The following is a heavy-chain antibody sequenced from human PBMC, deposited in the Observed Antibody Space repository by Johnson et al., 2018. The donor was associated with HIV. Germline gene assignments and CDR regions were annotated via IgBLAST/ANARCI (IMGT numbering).Heavy chain of an antibody. CDR3: ARSVNAGRPFDI. CDR1: GFTFSDSY. V-gene: IGHV3-11*04. Sequence: QVQLVESGGGLVKPGVSLRLSCGASGFTFSDSYMNWIRQAPGKGLEWVSYISSSDSAIWYADSVKGRFTVSRDNAKNSLYLQMNSLRAEDTAVYYCARSVNAGRPFDIWGQGTLVTVSS. J-gene: IGHJ3*02. CDR2: ISSSDSAI. D-gene: IGHD2-8*01.